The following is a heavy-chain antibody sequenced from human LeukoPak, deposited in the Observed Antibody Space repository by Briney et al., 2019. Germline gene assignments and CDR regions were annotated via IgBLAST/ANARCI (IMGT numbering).Heavy chain of an antibody. CDR1: GYTFTSCD. CDR2: MNPNSGNT. J-gene: IGHJ4*02. V-gene: IGHV1-8*01. CDR3: TRGSSGRRDN. Sequence: ASVKVSCKASGYTFTSCDINWVRQATGQGLEWMGWMNPNSGNTGYGQSFQGRITMTRDISIGTAYMELSNLTSEDTAIYYCTRGSSGRRDNWGQGTLVTVSA. D-gene: IGHD6-19*01.